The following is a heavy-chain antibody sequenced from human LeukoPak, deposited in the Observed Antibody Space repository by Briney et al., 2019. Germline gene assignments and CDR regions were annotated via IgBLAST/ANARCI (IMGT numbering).Heavy chain of an antibody. CDR2: ISSSSSYI. V-gene: IGHV3-21*01. CDR3: ARGVVGATASRFDY. J-gene: IGHJ4*02. D-gene: IGHD1-26*01. CDR1: GFTFSSYS. Sequence: GGSLRLSCAASGFTFSSYSMNWVRQAPGKGLEWVSSISSSSSYIYYADSVKGRFTISRDNAKSSLYLQMNSLRAEDTAVYYCARGVVGATASRFDYWGQGTLVTVSS.